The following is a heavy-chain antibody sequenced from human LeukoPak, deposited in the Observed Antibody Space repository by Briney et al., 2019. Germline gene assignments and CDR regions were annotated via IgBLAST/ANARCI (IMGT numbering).Heavy chain of an antibody. CDR3: ARGTMHSGWYSH. D-gene: IGHD6-19*01. CDR2: IRYDGSNK. J-gene: IGHJ4*02. V-gene: IGHV3-30*02. Sequence: GGSLRLSCAASGFTFSAYWMTWVRQAPGKGLEWVAFIRYDGSNKYYADSVKGRFTISRDNSKNTLYLQMNSLRAEDTAVYYCARGTMHSGWYSHWGQGTLVTVSS. CDR1: GFTFSAYW.